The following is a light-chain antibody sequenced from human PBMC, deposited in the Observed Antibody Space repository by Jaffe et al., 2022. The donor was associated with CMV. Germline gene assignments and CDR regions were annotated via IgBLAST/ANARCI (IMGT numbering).Light chain of an antibody. J-gene: IGKJ4*01. CDR1: QGLTTW. CDR2: AAS. V-gene: IGKV1D-12*01. CDR3: QQANSFLALT. Sequence: DIQMTQSPSSVSASVGDRVTISCRASQGLTTWVAWYQQKPGKAPKLLIYAASSLQSGVPSRFSGSGSGTDFTLTISSLQPEDFATYYCQQANSFLALTFGGGTKVDIK.